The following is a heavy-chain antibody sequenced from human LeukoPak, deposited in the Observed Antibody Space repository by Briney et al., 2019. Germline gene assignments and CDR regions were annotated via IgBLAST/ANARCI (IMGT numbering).Heavy chain of an antibody. D-gene: IGHD6-13*01. J-gene: IGHJ6*02. V-gene: IGHV4-4*07. CDR2: IYTSGST. CDR3: ARALSSSWDFYYYYGMDV. Sequence: SETLSLTCTVSGGSISSYYWSWIRQPAGKGLEWIGRIYTSGSTNYNPSLKSRVTMSVDTSKNQFSLKLSSVTAADTAVYYCARALSSSWDFYYYYGMDVWGQGTTVTVSS. CDR1: GGSISSYY.